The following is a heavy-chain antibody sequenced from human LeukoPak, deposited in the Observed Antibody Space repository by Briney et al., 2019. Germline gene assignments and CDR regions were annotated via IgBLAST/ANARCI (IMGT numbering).Heavy chain of an antibody. Sequence: GGSLRLSCAASGFTFSSYGMHWVRQAPGKGLEWVAVIPYDGSNKYYADSVKGRFTISRDNAKNSLYLQMNSPRAEDTAVYYCARETGTTDYFDYWGQGTLVTVSS. J-gene: IGHJ4*02. D-gene: IGHD1-1*01. CDR2: IPYDGSNK. V-gene: IGHV3-30*03. CDR3: ARETGTTDYFDY. CDR1: GFTFSSYG.